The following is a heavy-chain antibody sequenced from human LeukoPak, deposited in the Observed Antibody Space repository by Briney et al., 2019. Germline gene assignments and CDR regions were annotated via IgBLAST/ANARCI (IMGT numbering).Heavy chain of an antibody. Sequence: GGSLRLSCAASGFTFFTYTMSWVRQTPGRRLEWVSAVSGSGDNTYYGDYMKGRFTVSRDNSKNTLYLQMNSLRAEDTAVYYCAKDSVAAAGSPHYWGQGTLVTVSS. CDR2: VSGSGDNT. CDR1: GFTFFTYT. J-gene: IGHJ4*02. D-gene: IGHD6-13*01. CDR3: AKDSVAAAGSPHY. V-gene: IGHV3-23*01.